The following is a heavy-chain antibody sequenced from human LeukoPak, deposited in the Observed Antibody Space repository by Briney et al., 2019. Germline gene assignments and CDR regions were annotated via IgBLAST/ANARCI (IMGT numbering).Heavy chain of an antibody. Sequence: EASVKVSCKASGGTFSSYAISWVRHAPGQGVGWMGGIIPIFGTANYSQNFQGRVKITADETTSTAYMELSTLRSEDTAVYYCARSRINSQNIVILLDYWGQGTLVTVSS. D-gene: IGHD2/OR15-2a*01. J-gene: IGHJ4*02. V-gene: IGHV1-69*01. CDR2: IIPIFGTA. CDR3: ARSRINSQNIVILLDY. CDR1: GGTFSSYA.